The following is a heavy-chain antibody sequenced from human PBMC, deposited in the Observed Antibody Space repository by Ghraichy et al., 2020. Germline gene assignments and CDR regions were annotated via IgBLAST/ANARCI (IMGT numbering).Heavy chain of an antibody. CDR2: FYFSGST. CDR1: GGSISRSNYY. V-gene: IGHV4-39*07. Sequence: SETLSLTCTVSGGSISRSNYYWGWIRQPPGKRLQWIGSFYFSGSTYYNPSLKSRVIISVDTSKNQFSLKLRSVTAADTAVYYCASYSSSRYEYFDYWGQGTLVTVSS. J-gene: IGHJ4*02. D-gene: IGHD2-2*01. CDR3: ASYSSSRYEYFDY.